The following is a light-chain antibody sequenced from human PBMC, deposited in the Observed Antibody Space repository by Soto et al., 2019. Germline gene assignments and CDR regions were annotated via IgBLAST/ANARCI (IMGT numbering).Light chain of an antibody. Sequence: GCTQSAVSLSLYPGERATLSCRASQSVSSSYLAWYQQKPGQAPRLLIYGASSRATGIPDRFGGSGSGTDFTLTISRLEPEDFAVYYCQQYGSPTTFGQGTRLEIK. V-gene: IGKV3-20*01. CDR3: QQYGSPTT. CDR1: QSVSSSY. CDR2: GAS. J-gene: IGKJ5*01.